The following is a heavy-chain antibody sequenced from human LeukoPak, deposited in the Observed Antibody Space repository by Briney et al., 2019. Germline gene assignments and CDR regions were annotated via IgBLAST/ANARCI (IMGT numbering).Heavy chain of an antibody. D-gene: IGHD4-11*01. CDR1: GGSFTDYY. V-gene: IGHV4-4*07. CDR3: ASTDSFWYFDL. J-gene: IGHJ2*01. CDR2: VSTSGRT. Sequence: SETLSLTCTVSGGSFTDYYWSWVRQPAGKGLEWIGRVSTSGRTNYNHSLKSRVTMSVDTSNNQFSLKLTSVTAADTAVYFCASTDSFWYFDLWGRGTLVTVSS.